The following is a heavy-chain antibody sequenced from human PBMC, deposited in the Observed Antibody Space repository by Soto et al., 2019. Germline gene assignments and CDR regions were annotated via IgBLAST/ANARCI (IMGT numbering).Heavy chain of an antibody. CDR1: GFICTSYD. D-gene: IGHD2-8*02. Sequence: RGSLRLSCAASGFICTSYDMSWVRQAPGKGLEWVSTILVGGSTHYEDSVKGRFTISRDRSKNTLYLQMNSLTAGDTAMYYCAKATATGGGAFDICGQGTMVTVSS. V-gene: IGHV3-23*01. CDR3: AKATATGGGAFDI. CDR2: ILVGGST. J-gene: IGHJ3*02.